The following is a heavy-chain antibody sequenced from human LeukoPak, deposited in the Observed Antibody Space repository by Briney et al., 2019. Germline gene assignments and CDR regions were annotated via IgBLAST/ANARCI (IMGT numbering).Heavy chain of an antibody. CDR3: AKGHGDSSGYYYFDS. V-gene: IGHV3-23*01. J-gene: IGHJ4*02. D-gene: IGHD3-22*01. CDR2: ISGSGGST. Sequence: GGPLRLSCAASGFTFSSYGMSWVRQAPGKGLEWVSAISGSGGSTYYADSVKGRFTISRDNSKNTLYLQMNSLRAEDTAVYYCAKGHGDSSGYYYFDSWGQGTLVTVSS. CDR1: GFTFSSYG.